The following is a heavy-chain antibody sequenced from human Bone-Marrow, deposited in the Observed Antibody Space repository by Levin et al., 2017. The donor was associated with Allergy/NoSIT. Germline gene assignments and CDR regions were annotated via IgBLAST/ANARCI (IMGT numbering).Heavy chain of an antibody. D-gene: IGHD5-24*01. CDR2: ISYDGSNK. CDR1: GFTFSSYG. V-gene: IGHV3-30*18. Sequence: GGSLRLSCAASGFTFSSYGMHWVRQAPGKGLEWVAVISYDGSNKYYADSVKGRFTISRDNSKNTLYLQMNSLRAEDTAVYYCAKDDGRWLRLDSPDYFDYWGQGTLVTVSS. J-gene: IGHJ4*02. CDR3: AKDDGRWLRLDSPDYFDY.